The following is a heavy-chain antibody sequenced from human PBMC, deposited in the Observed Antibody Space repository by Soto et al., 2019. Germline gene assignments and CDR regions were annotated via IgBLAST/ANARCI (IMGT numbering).Heavy chain of an antibody. Sequence: QVQLQESGPGLVKPSETLSLTCTVSGGSISSYYWSWIRQPPGKGLEWSGYIYYSWSTNYNTSLKSRVTISVDTSKNQVSLKLIYVSAADTAVYYGARRYGTVFDYWGQGTLVTVSS. V-gene: IGHV4-59*01. J-gene: IGHJ4*02. CDR3: ARRYGTVFDY. CDR1: GGSISSYY. CDR2: IYYSWST. D-gene: IGHD6-13*01.